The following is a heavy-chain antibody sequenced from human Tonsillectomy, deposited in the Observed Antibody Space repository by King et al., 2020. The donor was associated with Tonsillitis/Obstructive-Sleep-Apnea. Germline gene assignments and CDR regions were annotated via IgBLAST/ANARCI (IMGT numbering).Heavy chain of an antibody. J-gene: IGHJ6*03. CDR2: IFSNDEK. Sequence: TLKESGPVLVKPTETLTLTCIVSGFSLSNARMGVAWVRQPPGKALEWLAHIFSNDEKSYSTSLKRRLTISKDTSKSQVVLTMTNMDPVETATYYCARIRPLPITIFFYYYMDVWGKGTTVTVSS. V-gene: IGHV2-26*01. CDR1: GFSLSNARMG. D-gene: IGHD1-1*01. CDR3: ARIRPLPITIFFYYYMDV.